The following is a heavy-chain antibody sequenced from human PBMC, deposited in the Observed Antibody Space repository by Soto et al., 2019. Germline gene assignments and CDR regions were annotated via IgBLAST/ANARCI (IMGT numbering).Heavy chain of an antibody. D-gene: IGHD5-18*01. CDR3: TTDLDTPGYYYYYGMDV. CDR1: GFTFSSYG. Sequence: PGGSLRLSCAASGFTFSSYGMHWVRQAPGKGLEWVAVIWYDGSNKYYADSVKGRFTISRDNSKNTLHLQMNSLRAEDTAVYYCTTDLDTPGYYYYYGMDVWGQGTTVTV. V-gene: IGHV3-33*01. CDR2: IWYDGSNK. J-gene: IGHJ6*02.